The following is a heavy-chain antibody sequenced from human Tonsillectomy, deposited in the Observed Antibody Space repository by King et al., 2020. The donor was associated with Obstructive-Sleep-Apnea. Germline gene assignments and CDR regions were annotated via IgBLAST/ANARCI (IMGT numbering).Heavy chain of an antibody. D-gene: IGHD2-15*01. CDR3: ARDLPYCSGGSCYSGGSDY. Sequence: VQLVQSGGGVVQPGRSLRLSCAASGFTFSSYAMHWVRQAPGKGLEWVAVISYDGSNKYYADSVKGRFTISRDNSKNTLYLQMNSLGAEDTAVYYCARDLPYCSGGSCYSGGSDYWGQGTLVTVSS. V-gene: IGHV3-30*04. CDR1: GFTFSSYA. CDR2: ISYDGSNK. J-gene: IGHJ4*02.